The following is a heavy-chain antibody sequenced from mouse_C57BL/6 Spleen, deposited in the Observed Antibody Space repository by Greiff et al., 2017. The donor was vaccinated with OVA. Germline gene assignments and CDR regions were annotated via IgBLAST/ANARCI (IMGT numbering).Heavy chain of an antibody. CDR2: IRSKSNNYAT. V-gene: IGHV10-1*01. Sequence: EVQGVESGGGLVQPKGSLKLSCAASGFSFNTYAMNWVRQAPGKGLEWVARIRSKSNNYATYYADSVKDRFTISRDDSESMLYLQMNNLKTEDTAMYYCVRPPYDYYWYFDVWGTGTTVTVSS. D-gene: IGHD2-4*01. J-gene: IGHJ1*03. CDR1: GFSFNTYA. CDR3: VRPPYDYYWYFDV.